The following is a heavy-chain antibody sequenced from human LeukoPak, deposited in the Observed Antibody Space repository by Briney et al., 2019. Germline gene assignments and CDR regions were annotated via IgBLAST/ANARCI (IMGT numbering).Heavy chain of an antibody. CDR1: GDSISSRDYY. J-gene: IGHJ4*02. V-gene: IGHV4-31*03. D-gene: IGHD1-26*01. CDR2: IHYTGIT. Sequence: SETLSLTCTVSGDSISSRDYYCSWIRQHPEKGLEWIGYIHYTGITYYNPSLKSRVTISLDTSKKQYSLKLSSVTAADTAKYYCASQIVGAFFAYWGQGTLVTVSS. CDR3: ASQIVGAFFAY.